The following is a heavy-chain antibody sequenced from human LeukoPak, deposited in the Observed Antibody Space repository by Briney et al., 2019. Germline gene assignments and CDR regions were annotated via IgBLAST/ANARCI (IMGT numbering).Heavy chain of an antibody. D-gene: IGHD3-10*01. V-gene: IGHV4-4*02. CDR3: ARGGAYTRSGSYSPWYFDY. CDR2: IYHSGST. Sequence: SGTLSLTCAVSGGSISSSNWWSWVRQPPGKGLEWIGEIYHSGSTNYNPSLKSRVTISVDKSKNQFSLKLSPVTAADRAVYYCARGGAYTRSGSYSPWYFDYWGQGTLVTVSS. J-gene: IGHJ4*02. CDR1: GGSISSSNW.